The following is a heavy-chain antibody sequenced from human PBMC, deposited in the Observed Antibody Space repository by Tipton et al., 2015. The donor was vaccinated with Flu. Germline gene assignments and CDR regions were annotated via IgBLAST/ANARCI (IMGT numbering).Heavy chain of an antibody. CDR1: GFSLSTAGVG. CDR2: IYWDDDK. CDR3: AHSVVNTSMVMNVGFDY. J-gene: IGHJ4*02. D-gene: IGHD5-18*01. Sequence: LVQPSQTLTLTCTFSGFSLSTAGVGVGWIRQPPGEALEWLALIYWDDDKRYSASLRSRLTITKDTSKNQVVLTMTNVDPVDTATYYCAHSVVNTSMVMNVGFDYWGQGTLITVSS. V-gene: IGHV2-5*02.